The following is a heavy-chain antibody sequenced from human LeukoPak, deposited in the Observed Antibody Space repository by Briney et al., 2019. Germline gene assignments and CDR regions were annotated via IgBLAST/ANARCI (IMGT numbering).Heavy chain of an antibody. J-gene: IGHJ2*01. D-gene: IGHD3-3*01. CDR2: IIPIIRKA. Sequence: SVKVSCKASGGTFSTYSISWVRQAPGQGLEWMGGIIPIIRKANYAQKFQGRVTITTDESTSTAYMELSSLGSEDTAVYYCASVLWSAYYTVWYFDLWGRGTLVTVSS. V-gene: IGHV1-69*16. CDR3: ASVLWSAYYTVWYFDL. CDR1: GGTFSTYS.